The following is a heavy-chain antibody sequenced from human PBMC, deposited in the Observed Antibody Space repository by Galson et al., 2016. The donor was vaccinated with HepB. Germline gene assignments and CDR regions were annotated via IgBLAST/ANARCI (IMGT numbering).Heavy chain of an antibody. CDR2: ISANSGNT. J-gene: IGHJ4*02. V-gene: IGHV1-18*04. D-gene: IGHD3-3*02. CDR1: GYRFPTYG. CDR3: ARDVHFRFDY. Sequence: SVKVSCKASGYRFPTYGISWVRQAPGQGLEWLGWISANSGNTIYAQKFQDRVTMTRDTSASTVNMDLRSLRSDDTAVYYCARDVHFRFDYGGQGTLVTVSS.